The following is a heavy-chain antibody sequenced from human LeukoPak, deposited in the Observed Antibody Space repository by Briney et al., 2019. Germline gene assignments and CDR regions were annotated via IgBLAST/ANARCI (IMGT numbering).Heavy chain of an antibody. J-gene: IGHJ6*03. CDR2: IYYSGST. Sequence: SETLSLTCTVSGGSISSHYWSWIRQPPGKGLEWIGYIYYSGSTNYNPSLKSRVTISVDTSKNQFSLKLSSVTAADTAVYYCARDRRYSSSSSRYYYYYYMDVWGKGTTDTVSS. CDR1: GGSISSHY. V-gene: IGHV4-59*11. D-gene: IGHD6-6*01. CDR3: ARDRRYSSSSSRYYYYYYMDV.